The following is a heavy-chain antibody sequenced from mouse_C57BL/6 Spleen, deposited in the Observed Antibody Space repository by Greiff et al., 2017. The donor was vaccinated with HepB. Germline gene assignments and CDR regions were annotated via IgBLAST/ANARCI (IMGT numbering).Heavy chain of an antibody. CDR2: IDPETGGT. J-gene: IGHJ2*01. Sequence: QVQLKESGAELVRPGASVTLSCKASGYTFTDYEMHWVKQTPVHGLEWIGAIDPETGGTAYNQKFKGKAILTADKSSSTAYMELRSLTSEDSAVYYCTIISGYAAFDYWGQGTTLTVSS. V-gene: IGHV1-15*01. D-gene: IGHD3-2*02. CDR1: GYTFTDYE. CDR3: TIISGYAAFDY.